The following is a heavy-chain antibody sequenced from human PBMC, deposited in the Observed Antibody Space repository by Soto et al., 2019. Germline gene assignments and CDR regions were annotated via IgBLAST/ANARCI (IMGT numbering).Heavy chain of an antibody. D-gene: IGHD3-3*01. CDR3: AKAGPFWSGYHYFDY. V-gene: IGHV3-23*01. CDR2: ISGSGGST. J-gene: IGHJ4*02. CDR1: GFSFSSYA. Sequence: GGSLRLSCAASGFSFSSYAMSWVRQAPGKGLEWVSTISGSGGSTYYADSVKGRFTISRDNSKNTLYLQMNSLRAEDTAVYYCAKAGPFWSGYHYFDYWGQGTLVTVS.